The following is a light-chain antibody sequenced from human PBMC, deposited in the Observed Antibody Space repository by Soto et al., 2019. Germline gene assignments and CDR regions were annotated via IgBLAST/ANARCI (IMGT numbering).Light chain of an antibody. V-gene: IGLV1-47*01. CDR2: RST. Sequence: QYVLTQPPSASETPGQRVTISCSGSSSNIGTNYVYWYQQLPGTAPKLLIYRSTQRPSGVPDRFSGSKSGTSASLAISGLRSEDEADYYCAAWDDSLSGWLFGGGTKVTVL. CDR3: AAWDDSLSGWL. J-gene: IGLJ3*02. CDR1: SSNIGTNY.